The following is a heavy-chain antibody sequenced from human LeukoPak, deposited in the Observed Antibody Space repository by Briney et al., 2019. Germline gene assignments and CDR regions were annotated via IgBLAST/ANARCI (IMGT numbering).Heavy chain of an antibody. CDR2: ISYDGSNK. J-gene: IGHJ3*02. CDR1: GFTFSSYA. Sequence: GGSLRLSCEGSGFTFSSYAMHWVRQAPGKGLDGVAVISYDGSNKYYADSVKGRFTLSRDNPKNTLYLQMNSLGAEDTAVYYCVGVRFLEWLGDAFDIWREGTMVSVSS. V-gene: IGHV3-30-3*01. CDR3: VGVRFLEWLGDAFDI. D-gene: IGHD3-3*01.